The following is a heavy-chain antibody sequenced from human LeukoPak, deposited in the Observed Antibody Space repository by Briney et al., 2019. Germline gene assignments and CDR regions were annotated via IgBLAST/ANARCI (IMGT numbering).Heavy chain of an antibody. CDR2: ISYDGSNK. J-gene: IGHJ4*02. CDR3: AKDMDYDILTGYYNGPFDY. V-gene: IGHV3-30-3*01. D-gene: IGHD3-9*01. CDR1: GFTFSSYA. Sequence: PGGSLRLSCAASGFTFSSYAMHWVRQAPGKGLEWVALISYDGSNKYYADSVKGRFTISRDNAKNTLYLQMNSLRTEDTALYYCAKDMDYDILTGYYNGPFDYWGQGTLVTVSS.